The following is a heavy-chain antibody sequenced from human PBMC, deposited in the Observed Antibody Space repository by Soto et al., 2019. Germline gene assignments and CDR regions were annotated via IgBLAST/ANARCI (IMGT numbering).Heavy chain of an antibody. CDR2: IYWDDDK. V-gene: IGHV2-5*02. J-gene: IGHJ3*02. CDR3: AHRLVGADAFDI. CDR1: GFSLSTSGVG. D-gene: IGHD2-15*01. Sequence: QITLKESGPTLVKPTQTLTLTCTFSGFSLSTSGVGVGWIRQPPGKALEWLALIYWDDDKRYSPSLKSRLTIXKXXSKNQVVLTMTNMDPVDTATYYCAHRLVGADAFDIWGQGTMVTVSS.